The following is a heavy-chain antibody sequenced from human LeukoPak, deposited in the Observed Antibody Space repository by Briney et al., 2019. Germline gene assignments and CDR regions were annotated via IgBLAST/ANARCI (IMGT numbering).Heavy chain of an antibody. Sequence: ASVKVSCKASGYTFTSYGISWVRQAPGQGLEWMGWISAYNGNTNYAQKLQGRITMTTDTSTSTAYMELRSLRSGDTAVYYCARVRVWGSYRPRYFDYWGQGTLVTVSS. D-gene: IGHD3-16*02. V-gene: IGHV1-18*01. CDR1: GYTFTSYG. CDR2: ISAYNGNT. CDR3: ARVRVWGSYRPRYFDY. J-gene: IGHJ4*02.